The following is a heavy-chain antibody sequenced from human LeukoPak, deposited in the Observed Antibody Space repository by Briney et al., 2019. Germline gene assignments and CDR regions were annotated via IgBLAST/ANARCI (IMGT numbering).Heavy chain of an antibody. J-gene: IGHJ5*02. CDR1: GYTFTNYG. V-gene: IGHV1-18*01. CDR3: ARGGHRRYYYTSGSAFDP. D-gene: IGHD3-10*01. Sequence: AASVKVSCKASGYTFTNYGISWVRQAPGQGLEWMGWISAYNGNTHYAQNLQGRVTMTTDTSTSTAYMELKSLRSDDTAVYYCARGGHRRYYYTSGSAFDPWGQGTLVTVSS. CDR2: ISAYNGNT.